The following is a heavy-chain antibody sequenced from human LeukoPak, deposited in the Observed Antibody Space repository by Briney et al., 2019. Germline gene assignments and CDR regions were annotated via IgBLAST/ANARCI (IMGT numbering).Heavy chain of an antibody. J-gene: IGHJ4*02. CDR3: ARVGAYCTSTSCFDY. CDR2: ISAYNGNT. V-gene: IGHV1-18*01. Sequence: ASVKVSCKASGYTFTSYGISWVRQAPGQGLEWMGWISAYNGNTDYAQKFQGRVTMTTDTSTSTAYMDLRSLRSDDTAVYYCARVGAYCTSTSCFDYWGLGTLVTVSS. CDR1: GYTFTSYG. D-gene: IGHD2-2*01.